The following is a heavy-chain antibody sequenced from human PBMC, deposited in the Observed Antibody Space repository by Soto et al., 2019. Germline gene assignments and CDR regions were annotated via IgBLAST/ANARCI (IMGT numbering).Heavy chain of an antibody. Sequence: EVQLLESGGGLVQPGGSLRLSCAASGFTFSSYAMSWVRQAPGKGLVWVSAISGSGGSTYYADSVKGRFTISRDNSKNTLYLQMNSLRAEDTAVYYCAKESFWSGLSQSLDAVYWGQGTLVTVSS. V-gene: IGHV3-23*01. CDR1: GFTFSSYA. CDR3: AKESFWSGLSQSLDAVY. D-gene: IGHD3-3*01. J-gene: IGHJ4*02. CDR2: ISGSGGST.